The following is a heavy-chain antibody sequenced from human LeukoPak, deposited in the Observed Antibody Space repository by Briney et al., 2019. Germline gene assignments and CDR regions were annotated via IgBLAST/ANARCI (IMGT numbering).Heavy chain of an antibody. CDR1: GFTFSSFA. CDR3: ANGVVPAAHLDY. J-gene: IGHJ4*02. CDR2: IRGSGDGTST. Sequence: PGGSLRLSCAASGFTFSSFAMSWVRQAPGKGLEWVSNIRGSGDGTSTYYADSVKGRFTISRDNSNNMLYLQMNSLRAEDTAVYYCANGVVPAAHLDYWGQGTLVTVSS. D-gene: IGHD2-2*01. V-gene: IGHV3-23*01.